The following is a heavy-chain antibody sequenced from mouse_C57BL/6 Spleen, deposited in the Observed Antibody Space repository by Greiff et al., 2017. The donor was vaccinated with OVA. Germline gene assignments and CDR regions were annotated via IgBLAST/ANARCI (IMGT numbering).Heavy chain of an antibody. CDR3: ARGGITTVVATEAMDY. D-gene: IGHD1-1*01. Sequence: EVKVVESGGGLVQPGGSLKLSCAASGFTFSDYYMYWVRQTPEKRLEWVAYISNGGGSTYYPDTVKGRFTISRDNAKNTLYLQMSRLKSEDTAMYYCARGGITTVVATEAMDYWGQGTSVTVSS. CDR2: ISNGGGST. J-gene: IGHJ4*01. CDR1: GFTFSDYY. V-gene: IGHV5-12*01.